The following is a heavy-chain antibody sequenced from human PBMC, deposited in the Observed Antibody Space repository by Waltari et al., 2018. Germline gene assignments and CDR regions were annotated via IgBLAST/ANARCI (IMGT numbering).Heavy chain of an antibody. V-gene: IGHV4-4*07. CDR2: IYTSGST. Sequence: QVQLQESGPGLVKPSETLSLTCTVSGGSISSYYWSWIRQPAGKGLEWIGRIYTSGSTNYNPSLKSRVTMSVDTSKNQFALKLSSVTAADTAVYYCASATAYCSSTSCYPKAYYYYMDVWGKGTTATVSS. J-gene: IGHJ6*03. CDR1: GGSISSYY. CDR3: ASATAYCSSTSCYPKAYYYYMDV. D-gene: IGHD2-2*01.